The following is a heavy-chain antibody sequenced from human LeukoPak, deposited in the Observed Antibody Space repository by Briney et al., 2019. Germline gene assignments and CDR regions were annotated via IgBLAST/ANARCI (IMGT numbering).Heavy chain of an antibody. CDR3: ARDQAYDYTDY. CDR2: INPNSGGT. Sequence: VEVSCKASGYTFTGYYMHWVRQAPGQGLEWMGWINPNSGGTNYAQKFQGRVTMTRDTSISTAYMELSRLRSDDTAAYYCARDQAYDYTDYWGQGTLVTVSS. CDR1: GYTFTGYY. D-gene: IGHD4-11*01. V-gene: IGHV1-2*02. J-gene: IGHJ4*02.